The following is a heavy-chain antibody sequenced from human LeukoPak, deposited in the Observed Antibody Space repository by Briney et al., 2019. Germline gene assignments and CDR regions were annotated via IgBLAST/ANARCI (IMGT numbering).Heavy chain of an antibody. CDR1: GYTFTSYD. J-gene: IGHJ4*02. CDR3: ACGYSYGEFDY. V-gene: IGHV1-8*01. Sequence: ASVKVSCKASGYTFTSYDINWVRQATGQGLDGRGWMNPNSGNTGYAQKLQGRVTMTRNTSITTAYMELSSLRSDDTAVYYCACGYSYGEFDYWGQGTLVTVSS. CDR2: MNPNSGNT. D-gene: IGHD5-18*01.